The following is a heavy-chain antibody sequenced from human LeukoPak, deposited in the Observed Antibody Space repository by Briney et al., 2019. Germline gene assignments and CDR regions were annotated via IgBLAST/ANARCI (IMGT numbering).Heavy chain of an antibody. CDR2: INHSGST. CDR3: ARVGGAMFDY. J-gene: IGHJ4*02. V-gene: IGHV4-34*01. D-gene: IGHD3-16*01. Sequence: SETLSLTCAVYGGSFSGYYWSWIRQPPGKGLEWIGEINHSGSTNYNPSLKSRVTISVDTSKNQFSLKLSSVTAADTAVYCCARVGGAMFDYWGQGTLVTVSS. CDR1: GGSFSGYY.